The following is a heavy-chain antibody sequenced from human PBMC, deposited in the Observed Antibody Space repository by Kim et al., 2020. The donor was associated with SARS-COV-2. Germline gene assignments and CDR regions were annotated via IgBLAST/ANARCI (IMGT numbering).Heavy chain of an antibody. D-gene: IGHD3-3*01. J-gene: IGHJ4*02. Sequence: SGPTLVNPTQTLTLTCTLSGFSLRTSGVGVGWIRQPPGKALEWLAIIYWDDSKKYSPSESYRLTITKDTSKNQVVLTMTNMDPVDTATYYCAHRFNDFWNNYADYFEYWGQGTLVTVSS. CDR3: AHRFNDFWNNYADYFEY. CDR1: GFSLRTSGVG. CDR2: IYWDDSK. V-gene: IGHV2-5*02.